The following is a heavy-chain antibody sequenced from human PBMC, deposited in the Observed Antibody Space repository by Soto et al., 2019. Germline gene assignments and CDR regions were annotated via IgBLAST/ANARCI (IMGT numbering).Heavy chain of an antibody. V-gene: IGHV4-39*07. J-gene: IGHJ4*02. Sequence: SETLSLTCTVSGGSICSGGYYWSWIRQPPGKGLEWIGEINHSGSTNYNPSLKSRVTISVDTSKNQFSLKLSSVTAADTAVYYCARERGYCSGGSCYFGVTREGYYFDYWGQGTLVTVSS. D-gene: IGHD2-15*01. CDR3: ARERGYCSGGSCYFGVTREGYYFDY. CDR2: INHSGST. CDR1: GGSICSGGYY.